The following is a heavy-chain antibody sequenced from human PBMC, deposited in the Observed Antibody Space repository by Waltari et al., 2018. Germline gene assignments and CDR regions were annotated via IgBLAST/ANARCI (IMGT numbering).Heavy chain of an antibody. CDR3: ARRADARNFDY. CDR2: IYPGDSNA. D-gene: IGHD2-8*01. J-gene: IGHJ4*02. Sequence: EVQLVQSGAEVKKPGESLKISCKGSGYTFMNYWIGWVRQTPGNGRVWMGTIYPGDSNAKYGPSFEGQVTISVDKSIGTTYLQWTSLKASDSAMYFCARRADARNFDYWGQGTPVIVSS. V-gene: IGHV5-51*01. CDR1: GYTFMNYW.